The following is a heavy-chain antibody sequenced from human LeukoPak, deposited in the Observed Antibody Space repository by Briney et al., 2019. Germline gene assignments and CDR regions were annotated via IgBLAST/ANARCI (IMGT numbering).Heavy chain of an antibody. CDR1: GDSASSNSAA. J-gene: IGHJ5*02. CDR3: AGEGELVRLYNWFDP. CDR2: TYYRSKWYN. V-gene: IGHV6-1*01. Sequence: SQTLSLTCAISGDSASSNSAAWTWIRQSPSRGLKWLGRTYYRSKWYNDYAVSVKSRITINPDTSKNQFSLQLNSVTPEDTAVYYGAGEGELVRLYNWFDPWGQGTLVIVSS. D-gene: IGHD6-13*01.